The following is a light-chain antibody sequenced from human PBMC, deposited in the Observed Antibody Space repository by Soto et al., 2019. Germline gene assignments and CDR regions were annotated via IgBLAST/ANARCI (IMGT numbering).Light chain of an antibody. CDR1: SSDVAFYNH. CDR3: SSFASTHTYV. J-gene: IGLJ1*01. Sequence: QSALTQPASVSGSPGQSITISCTGTSSDVAFYNHVSWYQQHPGKAPKLLIYEVNNRPSGVSHRFSGSKSGNTASLTISGLQAEDEADYSCSSFASTHTYVFGTGTKLTVL. V-gene: IGLV2-14*01. CDR2: EVN.